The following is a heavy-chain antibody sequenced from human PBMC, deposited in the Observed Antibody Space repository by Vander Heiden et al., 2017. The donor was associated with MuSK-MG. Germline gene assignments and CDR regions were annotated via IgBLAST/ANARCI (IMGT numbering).Heavy chain of an antibody. J-gene: IGHJ4*02. CDR1: GGSISGYY. CDR3: ARIITSGGGLDY. D-gene: IGHD3-16*01. V-gene: IGHV4-59*01. Sequence: QVQLQESGPGLVKPSETLSLTCTVSGGSISGYYWAWIRQPPGKGLEWIGYILYSGSTTYSPSLKRRVTISVDTSKNQFSLSLSSVTVADTAKYYCARIITSGGGLDYWGQGTLVTVFS. CDR2: ILYSGST.